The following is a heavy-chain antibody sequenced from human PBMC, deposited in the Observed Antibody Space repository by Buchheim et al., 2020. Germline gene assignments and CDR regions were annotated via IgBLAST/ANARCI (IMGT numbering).Heavy chain of an antibody. CDR2: ISGSGGST. J-gene: IGHJ4*02. V-gene: IGHV3-23*01. CDR3: AKDLSNHDYGDYQFDY. D-gene: IGHD4-17*01. Sequence: EVQLLESGGGLVQPGGSLRLSCAASGFTFSSYAMSWVRQAPGKGLEWVSAISGSGGSTYYADSVQGRFTISRDNSKNTLHLQMNSLRAEDTAVYYCAKDLSNHDYGDYQFDYWGQGTL. CDR1: GFTFSSYA.